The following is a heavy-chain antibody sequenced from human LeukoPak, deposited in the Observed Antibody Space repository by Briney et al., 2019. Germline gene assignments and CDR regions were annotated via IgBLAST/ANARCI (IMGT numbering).Heavy chain of an antibody. Sequence: GGSLRLSCAASGFTFSSYNMNWVRQAPGKGLEWVSSITSGSSYIYYADSVKGRFTISRDNAKNSLYLQMNSLRAEDTALYYCARDGRWESNLYYYYYMDVWGKGTTVTVSS. CDR3: ARDGRWESNLYYYYYMDV. D-gene: IGHD1-26*01. V-gene: IGHV3-21*04. J-gene: IGHJ6*03. CDR2: ITSGSSYI. CDR1: GFTFSSYN.